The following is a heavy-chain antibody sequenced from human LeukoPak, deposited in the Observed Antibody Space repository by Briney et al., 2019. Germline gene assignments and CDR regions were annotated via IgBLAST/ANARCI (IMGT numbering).Heavy chain of an antibody. V-gene: IGHV3-48*02. CDR3: ARDDSSGYYYRILAY. Sequence: PGGSLRLSCAASEFTFSSYSMNWVRQAPGKGLEWVSYISSSGSTIYYADSVKGRFTISRDNAKNSLYLQMNSLRDEDTAVYYCARDDSSGYYYRILAYWGQGTLVTVSS. CDR1: EFTFSSYS. CDR2: ISSSGSTI. D-gene: IGHD3-22*01. J-gene: IGHJ4*02.